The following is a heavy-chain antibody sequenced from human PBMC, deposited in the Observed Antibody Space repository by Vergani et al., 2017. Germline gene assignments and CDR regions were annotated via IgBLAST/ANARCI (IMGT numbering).Heavy chain of an antibody. V-gene: IGHV3-33*01. D-gene: IGHD1-14*01. CDR2: TWYDGNNK. CDR3: ARDLRLLYNRFDP. Sequence: QVQLLESGGGVVQPGRSLRLSCAASGFTFNQYGMHWVRQPPGKGLEWVAVTWYDGNNKQYADSVKGRFTISRDNSKSTMYLQMNSLRDEDTGVYYCARDLRLLYNRFDPWGQGTLVTGSS. CDR1: GFTFNQYG. J-gene: IGHJ5*02.